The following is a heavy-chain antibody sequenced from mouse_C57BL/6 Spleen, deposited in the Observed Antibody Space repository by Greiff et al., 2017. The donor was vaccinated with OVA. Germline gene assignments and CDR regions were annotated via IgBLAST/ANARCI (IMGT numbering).Heavy chain of an antibody. J-gene: IGHJ2*01. Sequence: QVQLQQSGAELARPGASVKMSCKASGYTFTSYTMHWVKQRPGQGLEWIGYINPSSGYTKYNQKFKDKATLTADKSSSTAYMQLSSLTSEDSAVYYCARWRGDGYYFDYWGQGTTLTVSS. D-gene: IGHD2-3*01. V-gene: IGHV1-4*01. CDR3: ARWRGDGYYFDY. CDR2: INPSSGYT. CDR1: GYTFTSYT.